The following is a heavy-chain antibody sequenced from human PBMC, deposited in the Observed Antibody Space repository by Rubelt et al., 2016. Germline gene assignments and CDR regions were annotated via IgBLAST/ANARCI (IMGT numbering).Heavy chain of an antibody. Sequence: RSLRLSCAASGFTFSSYAMHWVRQAPGKGLEWVAVISYDGSNKYYADSVKGRFTISRDNSKNTLYLQMNSLRAEDTAVYYYARVPYGDYVWGLLGYWGQGTLVTVSS. D-gene: IGHD3-16*01. J-gene: IGHJ4*02. CDR2: ISYDGSNK. CDR1: GFTFSSYA. V-gene: IGHV3-30*04. CDR3: ARVPYGDYVWGLLGY.